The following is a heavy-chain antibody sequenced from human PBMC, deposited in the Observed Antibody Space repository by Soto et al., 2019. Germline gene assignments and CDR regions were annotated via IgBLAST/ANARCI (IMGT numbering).Heavy chain of an antibody. Sequence: QVYLVQSGAEVKKPGSSVKISCKASGGIFSSNTINWVRQAAGQGLEWMGGIIPLFGTANYAEKFQGRVTSTADKSTKTEYMELTSLRSEDTAVYYCASKAACGGDCYAFDSWGQGTRVTVSS. J-gene: IGHJ4*02. V-gene: IGHV1-69*06. D-gene: IGHD2-21*02. CDR3: ASKAACGGDCYAFDS. CDR2: IIPLFGTA. CDR1: GGIFSSNT.